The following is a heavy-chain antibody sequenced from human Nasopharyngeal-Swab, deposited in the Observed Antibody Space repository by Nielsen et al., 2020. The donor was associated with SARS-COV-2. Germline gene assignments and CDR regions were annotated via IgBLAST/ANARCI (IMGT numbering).Heavy chain of an antibody. Sequence: GESLKIFCAASGFTFSSYWMSWVRQAPGKGLEWVANIKQDGSEKYYVDSVKGRFTISRDNAKNSLYLQMNSLRAEDTAVYYCASLYYDFWNRDDLVYWGQGTLVTVSS. CDR2: IKQDGSEK. CDR1: GFTFSSYW. V-gene: IGHV3-7*03. J-gene: IGHJ4*02. CDR3: ASLYYDFWNRDDLVY. D-gene: IGHD3-3*01.